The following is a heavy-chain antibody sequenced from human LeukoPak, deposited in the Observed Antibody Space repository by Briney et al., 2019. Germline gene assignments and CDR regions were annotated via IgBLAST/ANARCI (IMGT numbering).Heavy chain of an antibody. Sequence: GGSLRLSCAASVFTFSSYWMHWVRQAPGKGLVWVSRINTDGSSTSYADSVKGRFTISRDNAKNTLYLQMNSLRAEDTAVYYCARVESSSWYGANGDYWGQGTLVTVSS. CDR3: ARVESSSWYGANGDY. D-gene: IGHD6-13*01. V-gene: IGHV3-74*01. CDR2: INTDGSST. J-gene: IGHJ4*02. CDR1: VFTFSSYW.